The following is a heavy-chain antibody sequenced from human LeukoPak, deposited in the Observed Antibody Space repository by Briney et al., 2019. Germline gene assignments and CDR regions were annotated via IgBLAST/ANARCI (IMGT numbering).Heavy chain of an antibody. CDR2: IWSDGTNE. CDR1: GFTFSHFG. Sequence: GRSLRLSCAASGFTFSHFGMHWVRQAPGKGLEWVAVIWSDGTNEYYADSVKGRFSISRDNSKNTLYLQMHSLRAEDTAVYYCATNTSSWSFDYWGQGTLVTVSS. CDR3: ATNTSSWSFDY. V-gene: IGHV3-33*01. J-gene: IGHJ4*02. D-gene: IGHD6-13*01.